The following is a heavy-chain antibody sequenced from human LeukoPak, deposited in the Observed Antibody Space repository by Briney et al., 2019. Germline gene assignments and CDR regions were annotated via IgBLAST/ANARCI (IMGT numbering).Heavy chain of an antibody. J-gene: IGHJ4*02. CDR2: ISGYNGGT. CDR1: GYVFNLFG. V-gene: IGHV1-18*04. Sequence: ASVKVSCKASGYVFNLFGFSWVRQAPGQGLEWMGWISGYNGGTKYAQKIQGRVTLTTDSSASTAYMELRTLRSDDTAIYYCARDRDLIGVTTTRLDYWGQGTLVTVSS. CDR3: ARDRDLIGVTTTRLDY. D-gene: IGHD6-19*01.